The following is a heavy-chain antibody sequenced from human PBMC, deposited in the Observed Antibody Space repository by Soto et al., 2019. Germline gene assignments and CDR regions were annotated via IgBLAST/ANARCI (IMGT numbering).Heavy chain of an antibody. Sequence: QITLKESGPTLVKPTQTLTLTCTFSGFSLSTSGVGVGWIRQPPGKALEWLALIYWDDDKRYSPSLKSRRTSTKDTSKNQMVLTMTNMDPVDTATYYCAHSLYDYVWGTNWFDPWGQGTLVTVSS. J-gene: IGHJ5*02. V-gene: IGHV2-5*02. CDR3: AHSLYDYVWGTNWFDP. D-gene: IGHD3-16*01. CDR1: GFSLSTSGVG. CDR2: IYWDDDK.